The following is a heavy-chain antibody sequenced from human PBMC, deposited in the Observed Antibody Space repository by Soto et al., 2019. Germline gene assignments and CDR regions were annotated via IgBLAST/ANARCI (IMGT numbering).Heavy chain of an antibody. J-gene: IGHJ5*02. D-gene: IGHD2-21*02. CDR2: MMPIFGTA. V-gene: IGHV1-69*13. CDR1: GGTFNSYA. CDR3: ARDRRGGDYLAWFDP. Sequence: GASVRVSCKASGGTFNSYAISWVRQGPGQGLQWMRGMMPIFGTANYAQKVQGRVTITADESTSTAYRGLSSLRSEDTAVYYCARDRRGGDYLAWFDPWGQGTLVTAS.